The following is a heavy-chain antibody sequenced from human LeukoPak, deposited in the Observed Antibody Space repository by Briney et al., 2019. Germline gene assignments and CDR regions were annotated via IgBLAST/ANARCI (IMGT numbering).Heavy chain of an antibody. CDR3: ARQAPRAARPNWFDP. J-gene: IGHJ5*02. CDR1: GGSISSYY. CDR2: IYYSGST. D-gene: IGHD6-6*01. V-gene: IGHV4-59*05. Sequence: SETLSLTCTVSGGSISSYYWSWIRQPAGKGLEWIGSIYYSGSTYYNPSLKSRVTISVDTSKNQFSLKLSSVTAADTAVYYCARQAPRAARPNWFDPWGQGTLVTVSS.